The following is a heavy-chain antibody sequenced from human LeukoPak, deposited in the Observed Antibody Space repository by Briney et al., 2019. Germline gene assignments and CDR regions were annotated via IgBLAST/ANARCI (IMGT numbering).Heavy chain of an antibody. CDR1: GFTFSSYA. Sequence: GGSLRLSCAASGFTFSSYAMRGVRQAPGKGLEWVSAISGSGGSTYYADSVKGRFTISRDNSKNTLYLQMNSLRAEDTDVYYCAKAKFVGIAAAGKVNWFDPWGQGTLVTVSS. CDR3: AKAKFVGIAAAGKVNWFDP. V-gene: IGHV3-23*01. J-gene: IGHJ5*02. CDR2: ISGSGGST. D-gene: IGHD6-13*01.